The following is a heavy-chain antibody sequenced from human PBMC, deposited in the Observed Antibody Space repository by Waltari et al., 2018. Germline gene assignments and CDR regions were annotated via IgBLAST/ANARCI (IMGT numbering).Heavy chain of an antibody. CDR1: CGAIGSYY. J-gene: IGHJ4*02. CDR3: ARGAAVGSIAARPFDY. D-gene: IGHD6-6*01. CDR2: LYTIAST. V-gene: IGHV4-4*07. Sequence: QVQLQESVPGLVKPSETLSLTCTVTCGAIGSYYWSCNRQRAGQRLEWMGRLYTIASTNDNPSLKRRVNMSVDTSKNQFTLKLSSVTAADTAVYYGARGAAVGSIAARPFDYWGQGTLVTVSS.